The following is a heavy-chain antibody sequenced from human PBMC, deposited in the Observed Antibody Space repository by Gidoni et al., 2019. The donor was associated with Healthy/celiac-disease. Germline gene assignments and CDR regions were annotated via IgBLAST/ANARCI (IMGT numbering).Heavy chain of an antibody. J-gene: IGHJ4*02. CDR3: ARGTSGIYEIQYYFDY. D-gene: IGHD3-22*01. CDR1: GLTFSDYY. CDR2: IRSNGSTI. V-gene: IGHV3-11*01. Sequence: QVQLVESGGGLVKPGGSMRLSCAAPGLTFSDYYMSWIRQAPGKGLEWVSYIRSNGSTIYYADSVKGRFTISRDNAKNSLYLQMNSLRAEDTAVYYCARGTSGIYEIQYYFDYWGQGTLVTVSS.